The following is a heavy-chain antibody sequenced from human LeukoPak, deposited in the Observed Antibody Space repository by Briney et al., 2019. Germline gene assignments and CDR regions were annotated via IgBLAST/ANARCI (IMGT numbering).Heavy chain of an antibody. CDR2: INPNSGGT. CDR1: GYTFTGYY. V-gene: IGHV1-2*02. CDR3: NIAAVGDAFDI. J-gene: IGHJ3*02. Sequence: GASVKVSCKASGYTFTGYYMHWVRQAPGQGLEWMGWINPNSGGTNYAQKFQGRVTMTRDTSISTAYMELRSLRSDDTAVYYCNIAAVGDAFDIWGQGTMVTVSS. D-gene: IGHD6-13*01.